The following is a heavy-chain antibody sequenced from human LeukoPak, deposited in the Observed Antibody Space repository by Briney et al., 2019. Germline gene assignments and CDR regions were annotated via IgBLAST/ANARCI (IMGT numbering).Heavy chain of an antibody. Sequence: GGSLRLSCAASGFTFSSYAMSWVRQARGKGLEWVSAISGSGVNTYYADSVRGRFTISRDNAKNSLYLQMSSLRAEDTALYYCARDRGLWFGEFDYWGQGTLVTVSS. CDR1: GFTFSSYA. V-gene: IGHV3-23*01. J-gene: IGHJ4*02. CDR3: ARDRGLWFGEFDY. CDR2: ISGSGVNT. D-gene: IGHD3-10*01.